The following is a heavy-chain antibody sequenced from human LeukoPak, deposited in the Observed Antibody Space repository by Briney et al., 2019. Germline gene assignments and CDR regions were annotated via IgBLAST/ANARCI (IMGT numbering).Heavy chain of an antibody. CDR3: ARDQYSSGWSGDY. V-gene: IGHV3-33*01. D-gene: IGHD6-19*01. CDR1: GFTFSSYG. Sequence: GGSLRLSCAASGFTFSSYGMHWVRQAPGKGLEWVAVIWYDGSDKYYVDSVKGRFTISRDNSKNTLYLQMNSLRAEDTAVYYCARDQYSSGWSGDYWGQGTLVTVSS. J-gene: IGHJ4*02. CDR2: IWYDGSDK.